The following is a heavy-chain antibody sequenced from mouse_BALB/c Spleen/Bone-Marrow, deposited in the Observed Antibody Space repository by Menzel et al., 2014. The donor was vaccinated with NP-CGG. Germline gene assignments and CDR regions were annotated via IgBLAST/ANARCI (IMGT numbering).Heavy chain of an antibody. J-gene: IGHJ3*01. Sequence: VQLQQPGAELVKPGASVKLSCTASGFNIKDAYMHWVRQRPEQGLEWIGRINPANGNTEYDPKFQGKATITADTSSNTAYLQLSSLTSEDTAGYYCVRSPGKVNFWGQGTLVPVSA. V-gene: IGHV14-3*02. CDR3: VRSPGKVNF. CDR1: GFNIKDAY. CDR2: INPANGNT. D-gene: IGHD1-3*01.